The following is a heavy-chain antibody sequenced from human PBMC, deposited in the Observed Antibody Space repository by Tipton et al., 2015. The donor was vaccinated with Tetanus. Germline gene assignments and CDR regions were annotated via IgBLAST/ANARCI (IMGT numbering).Heavy chain of an antibody. CDR2: IYFSGHT. CDR3: ARHSGWFNFYSGVDV. V-gene: IGHV4-59*01. D-gene: IGHD6-19*01. CDR1: GGSINSYY. Sequence: TLSLTCTVSGGSINSYYWSWLRRPPGKALEWIGYIYFSGHTEYSPSLKSRVTMSVDTSMNQVSLNLTSVTAADSAVYFCARHSGWFNFYSGVDVWGQGTMVTVSS. J-gene: IGHJ6*02.